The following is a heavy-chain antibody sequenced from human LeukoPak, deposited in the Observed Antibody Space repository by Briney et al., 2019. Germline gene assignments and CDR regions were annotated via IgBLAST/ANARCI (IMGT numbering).Heavy chain of an antibody. CDR1: GFTFSNYA. CDR2: ISYDGTNK. V-gene: IGHV3-30-3*01. J-gene: IGHJ4*02. D-gene: IGHD3-22*01. Sequence: GGSLRLSCAASGFTFSNYAMHWVRHAPGKGLDWVAVISYDGTNKHYGGSVKARFTISRDHSMNTLYLQMNSLRAEVTAVYYCARDPDSSGYLDYWGGGTLVTVSS. CDR3: ARDPDSSGYLDY.